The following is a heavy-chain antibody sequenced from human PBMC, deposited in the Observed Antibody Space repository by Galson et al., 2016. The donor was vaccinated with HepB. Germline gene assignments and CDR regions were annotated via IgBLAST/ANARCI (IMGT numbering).Heavy chain of an antibody. CDR3: ARLGGYCFGNSCSGYYVMDV. Sequence: SETLSLTCTVSGGSITTNTYSWGWIRQPPGKGLEWIGTFYYRGGTYYSPSLQSRLTISTDASKNQFSLNLRSVTAADTAVYYCARLGGYCFGNSCSGYYVMDVWGQGTTVAVS. J-gene: IGHJ6*02. CDR1: GGSITTNTYS. CDR2: FYYRGGT. D-gene: IGHD2-2*01. V-gene: IGHV4-39*01.